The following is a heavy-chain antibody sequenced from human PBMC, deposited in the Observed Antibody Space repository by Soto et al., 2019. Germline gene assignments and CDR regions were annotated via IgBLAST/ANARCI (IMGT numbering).Heavy chain of an antibody. V-gene: IGHV3-74*01. Sequence: GGSLTLSCAASGFTFISSWMHWVRQAPGKGMVWLSRINSDGSSTIYANSVKGRFTISRDNAKNTLYLQMNSLRAGDTAVYYCATSTVQDYWGQGTLVTVSS. CDR3: ATSTVQDY. CDR1: GFTFISSW. CDR2: INSDGSST. J-gene: IGHJ4*02. D-gene: IGHD4-17*01.